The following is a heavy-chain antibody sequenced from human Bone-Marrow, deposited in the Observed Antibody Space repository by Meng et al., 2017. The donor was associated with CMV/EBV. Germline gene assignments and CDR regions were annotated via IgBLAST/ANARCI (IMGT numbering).Heavy chain of an antibody. J-gene: IGHJ4*02. CDR1: GFTFSSYA. CDR3: AKAWELLLFDY. Sequence: GGSLRLSCAASGFTFSSYAMHWVRQAPGKGLEWVAVISYDGSNKYYADSVKGRFTISRDNSKNTLYLQMNSLRAEDTAVYYCAKAWELLLFDYWGQGTLVTVSS. V-gene: IGHV3-30-3*01. D-gene: IGHD1-26*01. CDR2: ISYDGSNK.